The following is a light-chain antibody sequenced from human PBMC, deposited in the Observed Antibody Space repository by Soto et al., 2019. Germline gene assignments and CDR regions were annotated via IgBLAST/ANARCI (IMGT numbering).Light chain of an antibody. CDR2: GAS. CDR1: QSVSSN. CDR3: QQYNNWPFT. J-gene: IGKJ3*01. V-gene: IGKV3-15*01. Sequence: EIVMTQSPATLSVSPGERATLSCRASQSVSSNLAWYQKKPGQAPRLLIYGASTRATGIPARFSGSGSWTEFTLTISSLQSEDFAVYYCQQYNNWPFTFGPGTKVDIK.